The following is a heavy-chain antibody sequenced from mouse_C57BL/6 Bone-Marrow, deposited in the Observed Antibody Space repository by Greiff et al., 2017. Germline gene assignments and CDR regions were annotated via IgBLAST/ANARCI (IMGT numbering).Heavy chain of an antibody. CDR3: ARERDWDGYYVAFAY. CDR1: GYTFTDYY. J-gene: IGHJ3*01. D-gene: IGHD2-3*01. CDR2: IFPGSGST. Sequence: VQRVESGPELVKPGASVKISCKASGYTFTDYYINWVKQRPGQGLEWIGWIFPGSGSTYYNEKFKGKATLTVDKSSSTAYMLLRSLTSEDSAVYFCARERDWDGYYVAFAYWGQGTLVTVSA. V-gene: IGHV1-75*01.